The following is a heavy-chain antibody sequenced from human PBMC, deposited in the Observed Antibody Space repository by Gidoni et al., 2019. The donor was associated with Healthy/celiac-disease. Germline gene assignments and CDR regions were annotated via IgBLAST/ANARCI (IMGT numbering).Heavy chain of an antibody. Sequence: EVQLVESGGGLIQPGGSLRLSCAASGFTVSSNYMSWVRQAPGKGLAWVSVIYSGGSTYYADSVKGRFTISRDNSKNTLYLQMNSLRAEDTAVYYCARAYSSSPHFDYWGQGTLVTVSS. J-gene: IGHJ4*02. V-gene: IGHV3-53*01. D-gene: IGHD6-6*01. CDR3: ARAYSSSPHFDY. CDR1: GFTVSSNY. CDR2: IYSGGST.